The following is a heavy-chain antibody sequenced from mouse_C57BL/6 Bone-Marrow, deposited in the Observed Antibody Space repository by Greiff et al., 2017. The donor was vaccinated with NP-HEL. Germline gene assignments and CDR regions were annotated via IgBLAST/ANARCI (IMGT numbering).Heavy chain of an antibody. CDR1: GYTFTSYW. Sequence: VQLQQSGTVLARPGASVKMSCKTSGYTFTSYWMHWVKQRPGQGLEWIGAIYPGNSDTSYNQKFKGKAKLTAVTSASTAYMELSSLTNEDSAVYYCTRRDYYSNSSYFDYWGQGTTLTVSS. CDR3: TRRDYYSNSSYFDY. V-gene: IGHV1-5*01. D-gene: IGHD2-5*01. J-gene: IGHJ2*01. CDR2: IYPGNSDT.